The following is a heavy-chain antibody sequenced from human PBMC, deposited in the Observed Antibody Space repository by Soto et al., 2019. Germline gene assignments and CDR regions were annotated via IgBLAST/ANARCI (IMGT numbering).Heavy chain of an antibody. CDR2: IIPILGIA. CDR3: ARDKIGYGDYSFXFDY. V-gene: IGHV1-69*04. D-gene: IGHD4-17*01. Sequence: SVKVSCKASGGTFSSYTISWVRQAPGQGLEWMGRIIPILGIANYAQKFQGRVTITADKSTSTAYMELSSLRSEDTAVYYCARDKIGYGDYSFXFDYWGQGTLVTVSS. J-gene: IGHJ4*02. CDR1: GGTFSSYT.